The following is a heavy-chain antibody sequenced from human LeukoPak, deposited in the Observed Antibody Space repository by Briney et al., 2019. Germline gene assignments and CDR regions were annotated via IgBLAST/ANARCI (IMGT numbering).Heavy chain of an antibody. CDR3: ARLNLRDFWTSLIDP. J-gene: IGHJ5*02. CDR1: GYTFTSYG. CDR2: ISAYNGNT. D-gene: IGHD3/OR15-3a*01. Sequence: ASVKVSCKASGYTFTSYGISWVRQAPGQGLEWMGWISAYNGNTNYAQKLQGRVTMTTDTSTSTAYMELRSLRSDDTAVYYCARLNLRDFWTSLIDPWGQGTLVTVSS. V-gene: IGHV1-18*01.